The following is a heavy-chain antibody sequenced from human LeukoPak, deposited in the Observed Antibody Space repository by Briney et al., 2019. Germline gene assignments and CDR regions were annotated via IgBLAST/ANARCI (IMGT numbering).Heavy chain of an antibody. CDR3: ARSYDSLGFDY. V-gene: IGHV5-51*01. Sequence: GESLKISCKASGYSFTTYWIGWVRQMPGEGLEWMGIIYPGDSDTRYSPSFQGQITISADKSISTAYLQWSSLKASDTAMYYCARSYDSLGFDYWGQGTLVTVSS. CDR2: IYPGDSDT. D-gene: IGHD3-9*01. J-gene: IGHJ4*02. CDR1: GYSFTTYW.